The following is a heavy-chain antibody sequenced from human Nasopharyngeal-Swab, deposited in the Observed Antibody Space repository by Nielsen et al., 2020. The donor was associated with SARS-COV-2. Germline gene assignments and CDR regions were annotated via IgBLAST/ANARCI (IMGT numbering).Heavy chain of an antibody. J-gene: IGHJ4*02. CDR1: GFTLSNYA. V-gene: IGHV3-23*01. D-gene: IGHD1-7*01. Sequence: GGSLRLSCAASGFTLSNYAMNWVRLAPGKGLEWVSAISGGDDTTYYADSVKGRFTISRDASKNTLFLQMNSLRTEDTAVYYCARGGNYAPFDYWSQGTLVTVSS. CDR3: ARGGNYAPFDY. CDR2: ISGGDDTT.